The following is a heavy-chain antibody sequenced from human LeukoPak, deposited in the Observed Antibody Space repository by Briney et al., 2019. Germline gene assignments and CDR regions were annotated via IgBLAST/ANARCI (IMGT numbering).Heavy chain of an antibody. CDR3: ARAYSSSTGFDY. J-gene: IGHJ4*02. Sequence: GASVKVSCKVTGYTLTELSMHWVRQATGKGLAWMGGFDPEDGETIYAQKFQGRVTMTEDTSTDTAYMELSSLRSEDTAVYFCARAYSSSTGFDYWGQGTLVTVSS. CDR2: FDPEDGET. V-gene: IGHV1-24*01. CDR1: GYTLTELS. D-gene: IGHD6-13*01.